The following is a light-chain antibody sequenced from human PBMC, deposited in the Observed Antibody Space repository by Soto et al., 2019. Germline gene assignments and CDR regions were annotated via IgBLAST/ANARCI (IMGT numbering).Light chain of an antibody. CDR2: DNN. CDR3: AAWDDSLNGLV. Sequence: QSVLTQPPSASGTPGQRVTISCFGSSSNIGINAVNWYQQLPGTAPKLVIYDNNQRPSGVLDRFSGSKSGISASLAISGLQSEDEADYSCAAWDDSLNGLVFGTGTKLTVL. J-gene: IGLJ1*01. V-gene: IGLV1-44*01. CDR1: SSNIGINA.